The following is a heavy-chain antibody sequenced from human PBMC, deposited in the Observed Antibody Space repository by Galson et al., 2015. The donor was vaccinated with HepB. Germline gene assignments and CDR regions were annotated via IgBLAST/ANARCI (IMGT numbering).Heavy chain of an antibody. CDR1: GFTVSSNY. CDR3: ARDRSGSQYFDY. D-gene: IGHD3-10*01. CDR2: IYSGGST. V-gene: IGHV3-53*01. Sequence: SLRLSCAASGFTVSSNYMSWVRQAPGKGLEWVSVIYSGGSTYYADSVKGRFTISRDNSKNTLYLQMNSLRAEDTAVYYCARDRSGSQYFDYWGQGTLVTVSS. J-gene: IGHJ4*02.